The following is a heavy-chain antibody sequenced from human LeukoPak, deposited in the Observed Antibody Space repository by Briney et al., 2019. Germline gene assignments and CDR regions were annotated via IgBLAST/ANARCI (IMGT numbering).Heavy chain of an antibody. CDR2: ISSGGSTI. CDR1: GFTFSTYE. V-gene: IGHV3-48*03. J-gene: IGHJ4*02. D-gene: IGHD3-22*01. Sequence: PGGSLRLSCAASGFTFSTYEMNWVRQAPGKGLEWVSYISSGGSTIYYADSVKGRFTISRDNAKNSLYLRMNSLRAEDTAVYYCARGAYDSSGYSVYWGQGTLVTVSS. CDR3: ARGAYDSSGYSVY.